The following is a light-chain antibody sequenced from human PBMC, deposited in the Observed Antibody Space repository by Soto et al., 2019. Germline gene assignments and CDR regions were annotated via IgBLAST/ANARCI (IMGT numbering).Light chain of an antibody. CDR1: QGISSY. J-gene: IGKJ1*01. CDR2: KAS. Sequence: AIRMTQSPSSLSASTGDRVTITCRASQGISSYLAWYQQKPGKAPKLLIYKASTLKSGVPSRFSGSGSGTDFTLTISRLEPEDFAVYYCQQYGSSPWTFGQGTKVDIK. V-gene: IGKV1-8*01. CDR3: QQYGSSPWT.